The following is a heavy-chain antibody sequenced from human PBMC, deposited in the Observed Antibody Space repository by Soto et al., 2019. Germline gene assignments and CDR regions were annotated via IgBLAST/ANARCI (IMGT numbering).Heavy chain of an antibody. CDR2: ISYDGSNK. Sequence: QVQLVESGGGVVQPGRSLRLSCAASGFTFSSYAMHWVRQAPGKGLEWVAVISYDGSNKYYADSVKGRFTISRDNSKNTLYLQMNNLRAEDTAVYYCARDPGMDTAMVMWFDPWGQGTLVTVSS. CDR3: ARDPGMDTAMVMWFDP. D-gene: IGHD5-18*01. CDR1: GFTFSSYA. J-gene: IGHJ5*02. V-gene: IGHV3-30-3*01.